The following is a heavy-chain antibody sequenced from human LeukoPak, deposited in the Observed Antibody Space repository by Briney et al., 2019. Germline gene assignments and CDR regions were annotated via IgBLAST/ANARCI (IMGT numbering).Heavy chain of an antibody. D-gene: IGHD5-24*01. CDR2: IHYSGST. CDR1: GGSISSYY. V-gene: IGHV4-59*01. CDR3: ARSMDGYNYVAFDY. Sequence: SETLSLTCTVSGGSISSYYWSWIRQPPGKGLEWIGYIHYSGSTNYNPSLKSRVTISVDTSKNQFSLKLSSVTAADTAVYYCARSMDGYNYVAFDYWGQGTLVTVSS. J-gene: IGHJ4*02.